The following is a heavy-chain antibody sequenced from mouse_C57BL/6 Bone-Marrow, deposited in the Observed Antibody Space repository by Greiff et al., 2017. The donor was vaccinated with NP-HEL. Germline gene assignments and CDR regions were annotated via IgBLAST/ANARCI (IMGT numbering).Heavy chain of an antibody. CDR3: ARRGSGGDCYAMDY. D-gene: IGHD1-1*01. Sequence: QVQLQQPVAELVKPGASVKLSCKASGYTFTSYWMHWVKQRPGQGLEWIGMIPPNSGSTNYNEKFKSKATLTVDKSSSTAYMQLSSLTSEDSAVYYCARRGSGGDCYAMDYWGQGTSVTVSS. CDR1: GYTFTSYW. CDR2: IPPNSGST. J-gene: IGHJ4*01. V-gene: IGHV1-64*01.